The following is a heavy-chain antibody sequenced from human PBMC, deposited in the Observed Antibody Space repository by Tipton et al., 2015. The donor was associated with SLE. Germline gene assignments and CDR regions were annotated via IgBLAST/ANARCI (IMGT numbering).Heavy chain of an antibody. CDR2: IRSKAYGGTT. J-gene: IGHJ3*02. CDR1: GFTFGDYA. D-gene: IGHD3-22*01. CDR3: TGESSGRHAFDI. Sequence: SLRLSCTASGFTFGDYAMSWVRQAPGKGLEWVGFIRSKAYGGTTEYAASVKGRFTISRDDSKSIAYLQMNSLKTEDTAVYYCTGESSGRHAFDIWGQGTMVTVSS. V-gene: IGHV3-49*04.